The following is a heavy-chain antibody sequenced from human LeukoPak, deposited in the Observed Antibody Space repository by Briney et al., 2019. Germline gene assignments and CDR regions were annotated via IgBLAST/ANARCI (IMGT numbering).Heavy chain of an antibody. CDR2: IYYSGGT. V-gene: IGHV4-59*08. CDR3: ARLYIAAAGYYYYGMDV. J-gene: IGHJ6*02. Sequence: SETLSLTCTVSGGSISSYYWSWIRQPPGEGLEWIGYIYYSGGTTYNPSPKSRVTISVDTSKTQFSLKLSSVTAADTAVYYCARLYIAAAGYYYYGMDVWGQGTTVTVSS. CDR1: GGSISSYY. D-gene: IGHD6-13*01.